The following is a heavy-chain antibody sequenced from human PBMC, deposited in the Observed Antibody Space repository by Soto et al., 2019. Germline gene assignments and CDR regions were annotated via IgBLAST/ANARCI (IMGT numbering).Heavy chain of an antibody. CDR2: IYYLGRT. CDR3: ARDPVGVTHVDY. D-gene: IGHD1-26*01. V-gene: IGHV4-59*01. Sequence: QVQLQESGPGLVKPSETLSLTCTVDSISTYYWNWIRQPPGKGLEWIGYIYYLGRTNYNSSLKSRITMSIDTSKNQFSLKLSSVTAADTAIYYCARDPVGVTHVDYWGQGAPVTVSS. J-gene: IGHJ4*02. CDR1: SISTYY.